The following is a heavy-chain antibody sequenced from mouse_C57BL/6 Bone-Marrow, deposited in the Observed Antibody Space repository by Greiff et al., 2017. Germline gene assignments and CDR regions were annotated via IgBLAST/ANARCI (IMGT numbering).Heavy chain of an antibody. CDR1: GFTFSDYG. CDR3: ARTGCAY. CDR2: SSSASSTI. J-gene: IGHJ3*01. Sequence: EVQLVESGGGLVKPGGSLKLSCAASGFTFSDYGMHWVRQAPEKGLEWVAYSSSASSTIYYADTVKGRVTISRDNAKNTLLLQMTSLRSEDTAMYYCARTGCAYWGQGTLVTVSA. V-gene: IGHV5-17*01.